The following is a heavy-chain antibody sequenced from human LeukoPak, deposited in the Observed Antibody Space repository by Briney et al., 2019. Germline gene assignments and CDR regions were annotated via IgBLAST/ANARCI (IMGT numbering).Heavy chain of an antibody. CDR2: TNSSGSNT. V-gene: IGHV3-23*01. J-gene: IGHJ4*02. Sequence: GGSLRLSCAASGFAFSSYAMSWVRQAPGKGLEWVSATNSSGSNTNYPDSVKGRFTISRDNSKNTLFLQMSSLSADDTAVYYCAKARTFYDFLTGYLDFDFWGQGTLVTVSS. CDR3: AKARTFYDFLTGYLDFDF. D-gene: IGHD3-9*01. CDR1: GFAFSSYA.